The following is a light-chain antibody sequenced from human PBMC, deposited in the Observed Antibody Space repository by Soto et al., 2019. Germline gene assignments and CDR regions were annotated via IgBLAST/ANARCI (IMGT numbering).Light chain of an antibody. CDR1: QGINNY. V-gene: IGKV1-27*01. Sequence: DIQMTQSPSSLSASVVGGVTITFRASQGINNYLAWWQQKPGKVPKLLIYATSTLQSGVPSRFSGSGSGTDFTLTISSLQPEDVATYYCQKYNTAPWTFGQGTKVDIK. CDR3: QKYNTAPWT. CDR2: ATS. J-gene: IGKJ1*01.